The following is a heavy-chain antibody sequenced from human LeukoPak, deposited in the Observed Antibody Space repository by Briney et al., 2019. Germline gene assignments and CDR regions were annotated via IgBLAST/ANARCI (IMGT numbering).Heavy chain of an antibody. Sequence: PGGSLRLSCAASGFTFSSYAISWVRQAPGKGLEWVSAISGTVGSTYYADSVKGRFTISRDNSKNTLYLQMNSLRAEDTAVYYCAKDRGSIAVAGIDYWGQGTLVTVSS. D-gene: IGHD6-19*01. J-gene: IGHJ4*02. CDR1: GFTFSSYA. CDR2: ISGTVGST. V-gene: IGHV3-23*01. CDR3: AKDRGSIAVAGIDY.